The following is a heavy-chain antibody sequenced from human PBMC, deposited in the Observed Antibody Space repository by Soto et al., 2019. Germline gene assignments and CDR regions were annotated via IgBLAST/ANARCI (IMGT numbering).Heavy chain of an antibody. Sequence: GGSLRLSCAASGFTFSTYWMNWVRQAPGKGLEWVANIKQDGSEKYYVDSVKGRLAISRDNAEDSLFLQMNNLRAEDTAVYYCVRDWSTFWGMDVWGQGTTVTVSS. V-gene: IGHV3-7*01. CDR2: IKQDGSEK. CDR3: VRDWSTFWGMDV. J-gene: IGHJ6*02. CDR1: GFTFSTYW.